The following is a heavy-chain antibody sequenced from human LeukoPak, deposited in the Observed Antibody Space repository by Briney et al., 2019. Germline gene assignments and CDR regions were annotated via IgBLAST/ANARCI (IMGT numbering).Heavy chain of an antibody. CDR3: AKGMGYYDGMDV. CDR1: GFTFSSYA. D-gene: IGHD1-26*01. J-gene: IGHJ6*02. Sequence: PGVSLRLSCAASGFTFSSYAMTWVRQAPGKGLEWVSSLSGSGGYTYHANSVKGRFTISRDNSKNTLYLRMNSLRAEDTAVYYCAKGMGYYDGMDVWGQGTTVTVSS. V-gene: IGHV3-23*01. CDR2: LSGSGGYT.